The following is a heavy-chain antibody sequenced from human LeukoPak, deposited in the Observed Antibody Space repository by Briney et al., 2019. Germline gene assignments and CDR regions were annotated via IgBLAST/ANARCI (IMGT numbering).Heavy chain of an antibody. CDR1: GGSFSGYY. CDR3: ARGRRGELHFDY. D-gene: IGHD1-26*01. CDR2: ITHSGST. J-gene: IGHJ4*02. V-gene: IGHV4-34*01. Sequence: SETLSLTCAVYGGSFSGYYWSWIRQPPGKGLEWIGEITHSGSTNYNPSPKSRVTISVDTSKNQFSLKLSSVTAADTAVYYCARGRRGELHFDYWGQGTLVTVSS.